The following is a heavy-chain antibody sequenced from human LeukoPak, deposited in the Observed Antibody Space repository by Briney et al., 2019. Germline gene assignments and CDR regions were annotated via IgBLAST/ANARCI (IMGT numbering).Heavy chain of an antibody. CDR3: ARVRYDILTGYYTFDC. V-gene: IGHV3-53*01. CDR1: GFTVSSNY. D-gene: IGHD3-9*01. Sequence: GGSLRLSCAASGFTVSSNYMSWVRQAPGKGVEWVSVIYSGGSTYYADSVKGRFTISRDNSKNTLYLQMNSLRAEDTAVYYCARVRYDILTGYYTFDCWGQGTLVTVSS. CDR2: IYSGGST. J-gene: IGHJ4*02.